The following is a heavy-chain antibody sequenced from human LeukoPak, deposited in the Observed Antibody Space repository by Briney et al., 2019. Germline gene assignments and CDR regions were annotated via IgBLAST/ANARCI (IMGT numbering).Heavy chain of an antibody. J-gene: IGHJ3*02. D-gene: IGHD2-2*01. CDR3: AKAHCSSTSCPFDI. CDR2: ISYDGSNK. V-gene: IGHV3-30*18. CDR1: GFTFSSYG. Sequence: PGRSLRLSCAASGFTFSSYGMHWVRQAPGKGLEWVAVISYDGSNKHYADSVKGRFTISRDNSKNTLYLQMNSLRAEDTAVYYCAKAHCSSTSCPFDICGQGTMVTVSS.